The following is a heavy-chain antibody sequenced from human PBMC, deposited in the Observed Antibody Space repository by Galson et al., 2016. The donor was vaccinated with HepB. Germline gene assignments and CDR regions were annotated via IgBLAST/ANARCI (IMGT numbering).Heavy chain of an antibody. CDR2: IKRDESAT. CDR1: AFTFRNYS. CDR3: ARGGSMDV. J-gene: IGHJ6*02. Sequence: SLRLSCAGSAFTFRNYSMTWVRLAPGKGLEWVASIKRDESATYYVGSVKGRFTISRNNAKNSLFLQMNSLRAEDTALYYCARGGSMDVWGQGTTVTVSS. V-gene: IGHV3-7*01.